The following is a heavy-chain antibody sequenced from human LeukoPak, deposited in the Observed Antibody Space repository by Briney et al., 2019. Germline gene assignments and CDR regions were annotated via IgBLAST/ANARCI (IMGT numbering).Heavy chain of an antibody. V-gene: IGHV1-69*05. CDR1: GGTFSSYA. J-gene: IGHJ4*02. CDR2: IIPIFGTA. CDR3: ARGAEVEAPSYYFDY. D-gene: IGHD1-26*01. Sequence: SVKVSCKASGGTFSSYAISWVRQAPGQGLEWMGGIIPIFGTANYAQKFQGRVTITTDESTSTAYMELSSLRSEDTAVYYCARGAEVEAPSYYFDYWGQGTLVTVSS.